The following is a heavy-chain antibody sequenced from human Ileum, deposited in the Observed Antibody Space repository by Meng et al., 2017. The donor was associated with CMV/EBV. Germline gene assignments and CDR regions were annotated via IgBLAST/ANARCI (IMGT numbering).Heavy chain of an antibody. V-gene: IGHV3-33*06. D-gene: IGHD3-10*01. J-gene: IGHJ4*02. CDR1: GFIFGNSG. CDR2: IWNDGRNK. CDR3: AKWGGVGEFDY. Sequence: SCAASGFIFGNSGRHWVRQAPGKGLEWVAVIWNDGRNKYHADSVEGRFTISRDNSKNTLYLQMNSLRAEDTAIYYCAKWGGVGEFDYWGQGTLVTVSS.